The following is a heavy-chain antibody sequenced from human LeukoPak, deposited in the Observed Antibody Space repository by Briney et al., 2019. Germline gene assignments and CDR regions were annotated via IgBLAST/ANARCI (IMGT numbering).Heavy chain of an antibody. Sequence: SETLSLTCTVSGGSITSHYWSWVRQPPGKGLEWIAYLFDSVRTKDNPSLKSRLTLSADTSKNQFSLRLNSVTAADTAVYYCATIKRGSIFGHFDFWGQGIKVIVSS. CDR1: GGSITSHY. V-gene: IGHV4-59*11. CDR2: LFDSVRT. CDR3: ATIKRGSIFGHFDF. D-gene: IGHD5-18*01. J-gene: IGHJ4*02.